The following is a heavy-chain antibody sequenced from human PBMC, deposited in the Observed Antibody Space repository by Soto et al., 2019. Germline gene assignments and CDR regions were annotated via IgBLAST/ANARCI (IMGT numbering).Heavy chain of an antibody. CDR1: GFTFSTYG. CDR2: IWYDGGKT. CDR3: ARGVLDD. D-gene: IGHD3-10*01. J-gene: IGHJ6*02. V-gene: IGHV3-33*01. Sequence: QVQLVESGGGMVQPGRSLRLSCATSGFTFSTYGMHWVRQAPGKGLEWVARIWYDGGKTFYADSVKGRFTISRDNSQNTLSLQMTSGGAVDTAVYYCARGVLDDWCQGTTVTVSS.